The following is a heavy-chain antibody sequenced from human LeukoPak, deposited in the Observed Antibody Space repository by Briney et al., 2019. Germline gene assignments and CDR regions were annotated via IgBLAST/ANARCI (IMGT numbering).Heavy chain of an antibody. D-gene: IGHD6-13*01. CDR2: IHTGGST. CDR1: GFTVSSNY. V-gene: IGHV3-53*01. Sequence: GGSLRLSCAASGFTVSSNYMAWVRQAPGEGLEWVSVIHTGGSTYYADSVKGRFTISRDNSKNTLHLQMNSLRAEDTAVYYCASRIAAAGVDYWGQGTLVTVSS. J-gene: IGHJ4*02. CDR3: ASRIAAAGVDY.